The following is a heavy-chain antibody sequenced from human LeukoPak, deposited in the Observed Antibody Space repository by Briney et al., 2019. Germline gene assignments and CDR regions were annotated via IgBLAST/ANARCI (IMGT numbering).Heavy chain of an antibody. Sequence: SETLSLTCTVSGGSTNSYYWNWIRQPPGKGLEWIGFFYYTGTTNYSPSLKSRVTISLDTSKNQFSLKLTSVTAADTAVYYCARGAGWWGYWGQGTLVTVSS. CDR1: GGSTNSYY. CDR3: ARGAGWWGY. CDR2: FYYTGTT. J-gene: IGHJ4*02. D-gene: IGHD2-15*01. V-gene: IGHV4-59*01.